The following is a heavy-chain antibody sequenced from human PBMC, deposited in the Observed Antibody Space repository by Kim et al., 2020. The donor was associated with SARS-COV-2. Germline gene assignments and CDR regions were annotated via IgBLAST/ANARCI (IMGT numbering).Heavy chain of an antibody. D-gene: IGHD6-19*01. CDR2: ISYDGSNK. CDR1: GFTFSSYA. J-gene: IGHJ4*02. Sequence: GGSLRLSCAASGFTFSSYAMHWVRQAPGKGLEWVAVISYDGSNKYYADSVKGRFTISRDNSKNTLYLQMNSLRAEDTAVYYCARDRLGYSSLDYWGQGTLVTVSS. V-gene: IGHV3-30*04. CDR3: ARDRLGYSSLDY.